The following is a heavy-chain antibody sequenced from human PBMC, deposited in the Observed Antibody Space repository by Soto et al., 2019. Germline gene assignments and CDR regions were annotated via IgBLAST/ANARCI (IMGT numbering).Heavy chain of an antibody. CDR1: GFTFGDYA. D-gene: IGHD3-3*01. V-gene: IGHV3-49*03. J-gene: IGHJ6*02. Sequence: LRLSCTASGFTFGDYAMSWFRQAPGKGLEWVGFIRSKAYGGTTEYAASVKGRFTISRDDSKSIAYVQMNSLKTEDTAVYYCTRQNSGLYDFWRGYYLYGMDVWGQGTTVTV. CDR2: IRSKAYGGTT. CDR3: TRQNSGLYDFWRGYYLYGMDV.